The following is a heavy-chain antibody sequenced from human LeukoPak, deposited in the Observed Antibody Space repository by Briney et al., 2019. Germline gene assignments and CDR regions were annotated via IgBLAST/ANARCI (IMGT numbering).Heavy chain of an antibody. CDR3: ATGRYYDSSGYYYFDY. J-gene: IGHJ4*02. CDR1: GYTLTELS. CDR2: FDPEDGET. Sequence: ASVKVSCKVSGYTLTELSMHWVRQAPGKGLEWMGGFDPEDGETIYAQKFQGRVTMTEDTSTDTAYMELSSLRSEDTAVYYCATGRYYDSSGYYYFDYRGQGTLVTVSS. V-gene: IGHV1-24*01. D-gene: IGHD3-22*01.